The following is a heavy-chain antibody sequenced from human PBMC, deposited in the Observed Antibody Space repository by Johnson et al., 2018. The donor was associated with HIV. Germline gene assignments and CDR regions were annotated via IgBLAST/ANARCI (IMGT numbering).Heavy chain of an antibody. CDR1: GFSFRNYW. CDR3: AKGYIAAAGDGWDAFDI. CDR2: IKSDGTST. D-gene: IGHD6-13*01. J-gene: IGHJ3*02. Sequence: VQLVESGGGLVQPGGSLRLSCAVSGFSFRNYWMEWVRHAPGKGLVWVSRIKSDGTSTSYADSVKGRFTISTDKAKNTLHLQMNSLRVEDTAVYYCAKGYIAAAGDGWDAFDIWGQGTMVTVSS. V-gene: IGHV3-74*01.